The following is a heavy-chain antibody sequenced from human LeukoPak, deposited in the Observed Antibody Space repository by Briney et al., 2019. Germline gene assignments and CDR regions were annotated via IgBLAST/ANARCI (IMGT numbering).Heavy chain of an antibody. CDR1: GFTFSSYS. Sequence: MSGGSLRLSCAASGFTFSSYSMNWVRQAPGKGLEWVSSISSSNSYIYYADSVKGRFTISRDNAKNSLYLQMNSLRAEDTAVYYCATLVGYCSGGSCYDYWGQGTLVTVSS. CDR2: ISSSNSYI. CDR3: ATLVGYCSGGSCYDY. D-gene: IGHD2-15*01. J-gene: IGHJ4*02. V-gene: IGHV3-21*01.